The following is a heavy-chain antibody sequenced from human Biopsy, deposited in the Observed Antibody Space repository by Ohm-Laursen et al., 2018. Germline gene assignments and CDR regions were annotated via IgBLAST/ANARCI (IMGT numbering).Heavy chain of an antibody. D-gene: IGHD2-15*01. J-gene: IGHJ4*02. CDR2: IYTGGTT. CDR3: ARARDDFVVVPAAFFDF. V-gene: IGHV3-53*01. Sequence: SLRLSCAASGFTVSRNYMSWVRQAPGKGLEWVSVIYTGGTTYYSDSAKGRFTISRDNAKNSLYLRMNSLRAEDTAVYFCARARDDFVVVPAAFFDFWGQGTLVTVSS. CDR1: GFTVSRNY.